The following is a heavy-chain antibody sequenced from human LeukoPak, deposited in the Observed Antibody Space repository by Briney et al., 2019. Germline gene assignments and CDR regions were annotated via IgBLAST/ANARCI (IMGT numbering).Heavy chain of an antibody. CDR2: IKEDGSEK. D-gene: IGHD3-3*01. V-gene: IGHV3-7*01. CDR3: ARLDFWSGGGSFDY. Sequence: PGGSLRLSCVVSGFTFRNFWMSWVRQAPGKGLEWVANIKEDGSEKNYVDSVKGRFTISRDNAKNSLYLQMNSLRDEDTAVYYCARLDFWSGGGSFDYWGQGTLVTVSS. J-gene: IGHJ4*02. CDR1: GFTFRNFW.